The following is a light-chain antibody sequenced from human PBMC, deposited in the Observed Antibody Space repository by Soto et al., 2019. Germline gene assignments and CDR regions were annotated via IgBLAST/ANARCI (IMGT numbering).Light chain of an antibody. CDR3: LQDYNYSRT. CDR1: QSIRSW. V-gene: IGKV1-5*01. CDR2: AAS. J-gene: IGKJ4*02. Sequence: INMTHSPSTLSTSIRDRVTITCRASQSIRSWLGWYQQKPGKAPKLLIYAASSLESGVPSRFSGSGSGTEFTLTISSLQPDDFATYYCLQDYNYSRTFGGGTKVDIK.